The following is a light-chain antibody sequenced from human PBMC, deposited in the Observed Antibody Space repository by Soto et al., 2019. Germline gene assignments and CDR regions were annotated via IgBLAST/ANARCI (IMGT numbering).Light chain of an antibody. Sequence: DIQITQSPSTLSAPVGDRDTITCRASQTISSWLAWYQQKPGKAPKLLIYKASTLKSGVPSRFSGSGSGTEFTLTISSLQPDDFATYYCQHYNSYSEAFGQGTKVDIK. CDR2: KAS. CDR3: QHYNSYSEA. CDR1: QTISSW. J-gene: IGKJ1*01. V-gene: IGKV1-5*03.